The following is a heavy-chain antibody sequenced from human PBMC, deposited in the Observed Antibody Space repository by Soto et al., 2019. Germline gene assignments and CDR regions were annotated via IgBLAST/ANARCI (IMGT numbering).Heavy chain of an antibody. J-gene: IGHJ6*02. CDR3: GRASQVRYGGNSDYYYGIDV. CDR1: GGTFSSYA. D-gene: IGHD2-21*02. V-gene: IGHV1-69*06. Sequence: QVQLVQSGAEVKKPGSSVKVSCKASGGTFSSYAISWVRQAPGQGLEWMGGFIPIFGTANYAQKFQGRVMLTTDKSTGIAYMELSSLRSSVTAVYYCGRASQVRYGGNSDYYYGIDVRGQGTTVTVSS. CDR2: FIPIFGTA.